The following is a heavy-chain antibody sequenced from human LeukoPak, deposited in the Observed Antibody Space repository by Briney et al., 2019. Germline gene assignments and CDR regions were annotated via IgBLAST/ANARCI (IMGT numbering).Heavy chain of an antibody. CDR1: GFTFSSDW. V-gene: IGHV3-74*01. D-gene: IGHD3-16*01. J-gene: IGHJ4*02. CDR3: ARGRAPSYGYFDY. Sequence: GGSLRLSCAASGFTFSSDWMHWVRQAPGKGLVWVSRISTDGSSTYSADSVKGRFTISRDNTKNTLYLQMNSLRAEDTAVYYCARGRAPSYGYFDYWGQGTLVTVSS. CDR2: ISTDGSST.